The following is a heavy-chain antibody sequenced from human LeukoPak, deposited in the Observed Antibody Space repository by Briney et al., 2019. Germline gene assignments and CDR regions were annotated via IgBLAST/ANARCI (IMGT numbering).Heavy chain of an antibody. Sequence: PGRSLRLSCAASGFTFSSYGMHWVRQAPGKGLEWVAVISYDGSNKYYADSVKGRFTISRDNSKNTLYLQMNSLRAEDTAVYYCAKARVGAVWSVVAGTLSAFDIRGQGTMVTVSS. CDR2: ISYDGSNK. J-gene: IGHJ3*02. V-gene: IGHV3-30*18. CDR1: GFTFSSYG. CDR3: AKARVGAVWSVVAGTLSAFDI. D-gene: IGHD6-19*01.